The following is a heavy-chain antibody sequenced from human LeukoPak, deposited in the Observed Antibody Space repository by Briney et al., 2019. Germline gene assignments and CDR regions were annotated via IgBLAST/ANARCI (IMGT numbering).Heavy chain of an antibody. Sequence: GGSLRLSCAASEFTFSSYGMSWVRQAPGKGLEWVSSISGSGGSTQYADSVQGRFAISRDNSKNTLYLQMNSLRAEDAAVYFGARDPNGDYIGTFDMWGRGTMVSVSS. CDR2: ISGSGGST. D-gene: IGHD4-17*01. CDR1: EFTFSSYG. CDR3: ARDPNGDYIGTFDM. J-gene: IGHJ3*02. V-gene: IGHV3-23*01.